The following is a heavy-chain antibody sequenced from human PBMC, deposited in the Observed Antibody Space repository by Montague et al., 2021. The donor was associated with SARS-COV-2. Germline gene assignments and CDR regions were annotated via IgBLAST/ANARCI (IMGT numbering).Heavy chain of an antibody. CDR1: DVPLSSSTW. J-gene: IGHJ4*02. CDR2: TYLSGFT. D-gene: IGHD3/OR15-3a*01. V-gene: IGHV4-4*02. Sequence: SETLSLTCVVSDVPLSSSTWWSWVRQSPGKGLEWVGETYLSGFTQYNPSVKSRVTISLDDSRSQFSLRLTSVTAADTAVYFCARGGLGNRGFDYWDQGALVTVSS. CDR3: ARGGLGNRGFDY.